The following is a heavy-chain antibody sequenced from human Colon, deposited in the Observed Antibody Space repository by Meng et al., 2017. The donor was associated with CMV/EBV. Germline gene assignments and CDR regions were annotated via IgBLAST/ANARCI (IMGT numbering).Heavy chain of an antibody. V-gene: IGHV4-34*01. CDR3: ARGGVRAFAISGWYTL. D-gene: IGHD6-19*01. CDR1: VASLTSAY. J-gene: IGHJ4*02. CDR2: IDPTRTT. Sequence: YVASLTSAYWTWIRQPPGKELELIGDIDPTRTTNYHPSLKSRVTISEDPSKNQFSLNLNSVTAADTAVYYCARGGVRAFAISGWYTLWGQGTLVTVSS.